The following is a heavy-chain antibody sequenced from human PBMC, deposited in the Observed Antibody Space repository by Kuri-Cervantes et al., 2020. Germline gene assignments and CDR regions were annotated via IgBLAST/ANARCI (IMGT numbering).Heavy chain of an antibody. D-gene: IGHD2-21*01. CDR2: INPSGGST. Sequence: ASVKVSCKASGYTFTYRYLHWVRQAPGQALEWMGIINPSGGSTSYAQKFQGRVTMTRDTSTSTVYMELSSLRSEDTAVYYCARKVAHYYYYMDVWGKGTTVTVSS. J-gene: IGHJ6*03. V-gene: IGHV1-46*01. CDR1: GYTFTYRY. CDR3: ARKVAHYYYYMDV.